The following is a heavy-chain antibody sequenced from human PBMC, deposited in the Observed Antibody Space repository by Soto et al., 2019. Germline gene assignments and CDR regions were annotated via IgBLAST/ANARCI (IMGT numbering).Heavy chain of an antibody. CDR1: GGSISIYF. J-gene: IGHJ6*03. V-gene: IGHV4-59*01. Sequence: QMQLQESGPGLVKSSETLSLTCRVSGGSISIYFWSWIRQPPGKGLEWIGYIFNSGSTIYSPSLKSRVTLTLDTSKNQFSLRLDSVTVADTAIYSCARGPETYYMDVWGKGTTVTVSS. CDR2: IFNSGST. CDR3: ARGPETYYMDV.